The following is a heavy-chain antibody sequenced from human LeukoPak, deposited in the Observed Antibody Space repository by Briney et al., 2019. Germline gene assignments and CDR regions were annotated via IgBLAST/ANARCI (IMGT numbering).Heavy chain of an antibody. D-gene: IGHD3-10*01. Sequence: ASVKVSCKASGYTFTGYYMHWVRQAPGQGLESMGWINPNSGGTNYAQKFQGRVTMTRDTSISTAYMELSRLRSDDTAVYYCANVGASITMVRGVTGEAFDIWGQGTMVTVSS. J-gene: IGHJ3*02. V-gene: IGHV1-2*02. CDR3: ANVGASITMVRGVTGEAFDI. CDR1: GYTFTGYY. CDR2: INPNSGGT.